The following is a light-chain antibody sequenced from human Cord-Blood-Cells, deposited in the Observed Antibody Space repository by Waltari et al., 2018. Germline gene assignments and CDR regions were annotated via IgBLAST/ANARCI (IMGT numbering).Light chain of an antibody. V-gene: IGLV1-44*01. CDR3: AAWDDSLNGPV. J-gene: IGLJ3*02. Sequence: QSVLTQPPSASGTPGQRVTISCSGSSSNIGSNTVNWYQQLPGTPPKLLICSNNQRPSGVPSRFSGSKSGTSASLAISGLQSEDEADYYCAAWDDSLNGPVFGGGTKLTVL. CDR1: SSNIGSNT. CDR2: SNN.